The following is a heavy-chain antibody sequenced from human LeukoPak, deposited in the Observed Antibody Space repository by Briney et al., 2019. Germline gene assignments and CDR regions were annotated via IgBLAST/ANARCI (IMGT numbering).Heavy chain of an antibody. D-gene: IGHD6-6*01. Sequence: GGSLRLSCAASGFTFSSYAMTWVRQAPGKGLEWVSAISGSGSSTYYADSVKGRFTISRDNSKNSLYLQMDSLRADDTAVYYCAKLATRLAARPNFDYWGLGTLVAVSS. V-gene: IGHV3-23*01. CDR1: GFTFSSYA. CDR3: AKLATRLAARPNFDY. CDR2: ISGSGSST. J-gene: IGHJ4*02.